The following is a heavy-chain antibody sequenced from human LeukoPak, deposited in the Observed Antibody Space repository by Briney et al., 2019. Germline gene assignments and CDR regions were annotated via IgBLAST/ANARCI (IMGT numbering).Heavy chain of an antibody. V-gene: IGHV3-48*03. Sequence: PGGSPRLSCAASGFTFSSYEVIWVRQAPGKGLEWVSYMSSSGTTIHYVDSVKGRFRNSRDNAKNTVYLEMNSLRSEDTAVYYCARSLIPLGMDVWGQGTTVTVSS. CDR3: ARSLIPLGMDV. CDR2: MSSSGTTI. CDR1: GFTFSSYE. J-gene: IGHJ6*02. D-gene: IGHD2-21*01.